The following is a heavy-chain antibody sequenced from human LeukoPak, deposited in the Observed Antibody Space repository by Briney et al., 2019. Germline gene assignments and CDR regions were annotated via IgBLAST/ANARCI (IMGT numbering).Heavy chain of an antibody. Sequence: PSETLSLTCTVSGGSISSSSYCWGWIRQPPGKGLEWIGSIYYSGSTYYNPSLKSRVTISVDTSKNQFSLKLSSVTAADTAVYYCARPGYSSSWYPDWYFDLWGRGTLVTVSS. CDR1: GGSISSSSYC. D-gene: IGHD6-13*01. CDR2: IYYSGST. J-gene: IGHJ2*01. CDR3: ARPGYSSSWYPDWYFDL. V-gene: IGHV4-39*01.